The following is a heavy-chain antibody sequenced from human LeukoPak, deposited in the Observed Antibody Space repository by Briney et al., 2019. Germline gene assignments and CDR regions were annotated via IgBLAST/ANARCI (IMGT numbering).Heavy chain of an antibody. V-gene: IGHV3-23*01. D-gene: IGHD3-16*01. CDR2: ISGSGGST. CDR1: GFTFSSYA. CDR3: TKDQYDYIWGSRYDS. Sequence: GGSLRLSCAASGFTFSSYAMSWVRQAPGKGLEWVSAISGSGGSTYYADSVKGRFTLSRDNSKNTLYLQMNSLRVEDTAQYYCTKDQYDYIWGSRYDSWGQGTLVTVSS. J-gene: IGHJ4*02.